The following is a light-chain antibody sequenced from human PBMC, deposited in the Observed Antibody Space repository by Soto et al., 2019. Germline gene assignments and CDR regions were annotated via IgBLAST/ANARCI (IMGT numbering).Light chain of an antibody. CDR2: DVN. CDR3: TSWTTSTTMR. Sequence: QSVLTQPASVSGSPGQSITISCTGTSSYIGAYNFVSWYQQHPGKAPKLMLYDVNIRPSGVSNRFSGSKSGNTASLTISGLQAEDEADYYCTSWTTSTTMRFGGGTKVTVL. J-gene: IGLJ2*01. CDR1: SSYIGAYNF. V-gene: IGLV2-14*03.